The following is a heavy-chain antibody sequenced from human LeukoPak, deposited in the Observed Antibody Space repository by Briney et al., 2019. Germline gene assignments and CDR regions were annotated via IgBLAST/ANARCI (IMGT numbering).Heavy chain of an antibody. CDR1: GFTFSSYA. CDR2: ISNNGGST. CDR3: VPFRYYDMDV. V-gene: IGHV3-64D*06. Sequence: GGSLRLSCSASGFTFSSYALRWVRQAPGKGLEYVSAISNNGGSTYYADSVKGRFTISRDNSKNTLYLQMSSLRPEDTAVYYCVPFRYYDMDVWGQGTTVTVSS. J-gene: IGHJ6*02.